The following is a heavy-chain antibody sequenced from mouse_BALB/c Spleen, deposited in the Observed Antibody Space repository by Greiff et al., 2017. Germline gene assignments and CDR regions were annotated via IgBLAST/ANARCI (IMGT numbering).Heavy chain of an antibody. CDR1: GFSLTSYG. CDR2: IWAGGST. D-gene: IGHD1-1*01. V-gene: IGHV2-9*02. CDR3: ARDYYGSSTSWFAY. J-gene: IGHJ3*01. Sequence: VKLQESGPGLVAPSQSLSITCTVSGFSLTSYGVHWVRQPPGKGLEWLGVIWAGGSTNYNSALMSRLSISKDYSKSQVFLKMNSLQTDDTAMYYCARDYYGSSTSWFAYWGQGTLVTVSA.